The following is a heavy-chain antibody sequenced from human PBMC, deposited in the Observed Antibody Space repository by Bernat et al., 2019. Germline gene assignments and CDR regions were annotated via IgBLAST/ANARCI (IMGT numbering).Heavy chain of an antibody. Sequence: QVQLVESGGGVVQPARSLRLSCAASGFTINRYVMHWVRQAPGKGLEWVAVISIDGNKKHYAESVEGRFPISRDSSKNTLYLQMNSLRVEDTAVYYCAKEGEGNNWSSFDIWGQGTMVTVSS. D-gene: IGHD1-1*01. V-gene: IGHV3-30*18. J-gene: IGHJ3*02. CDR1: GFTINRYV. CDR2: ISIDGNKK. CDR3: AKEGEGNNWSSFDI.